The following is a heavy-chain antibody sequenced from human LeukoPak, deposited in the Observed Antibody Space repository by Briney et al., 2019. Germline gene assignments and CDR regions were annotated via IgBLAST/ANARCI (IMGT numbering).Heavy chain of an antibody. D-gene: IGHD3/OR15-3a*01. V-gene: IGHV1-46*01. Sequence: ASVKVSCKASGYTFITYYIHWVRQAPGQGLEWMGIINPNGGDPTFCPQKFQGRVSMTRDTSTSTVCMELSSLRSDDTAVYYCAREAPGTGYFDYWGQGTLVTISS. CDR3: AREAPGTGYFDY. CDR2: INPNGGDPT. J-gene: IGHJ4*02. CDR1: GYTFITYY.